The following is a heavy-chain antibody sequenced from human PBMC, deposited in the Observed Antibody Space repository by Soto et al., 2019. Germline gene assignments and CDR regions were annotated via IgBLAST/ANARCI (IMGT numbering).Heavy chain of an antibody. V-gene: IGHV4-39*02. CDR2: IYSSGNT. CDR1: GGSSSSTSYY. J-gene: IGHJ4*02. Sequence: QLLLQESGPGLVKPSETLSLTCTVSGGSSSSTSYYWGLIRQPPGKVLEWIGRIYSSGNTYYNPSLSRRVTISVHTSKSHRSRKLSAVTAADTAVYYCAGESYESRGYYSAYWGQGTLVTVSS. CDR3: AGESYESRGYYSAY. D-gene: IGHD3-22*01.